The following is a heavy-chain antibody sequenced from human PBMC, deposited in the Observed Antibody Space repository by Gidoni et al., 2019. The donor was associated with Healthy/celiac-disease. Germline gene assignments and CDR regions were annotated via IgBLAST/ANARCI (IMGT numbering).Heavy chain of an antibody. Sequence: EVQLVESGGGLVKPGGSLRLSCAASGFTFSSYSMNWVRQAPGKGLEWVSSISSSSSYIYDADSVKGRFTISRDNAKNSLYLQMNSLRAEDTAVYYCAREAGRIAAAGTKCFSDYWGQGTLVTVSS. V-gene: IGHV3-21*01. CDR2: ISSSSSYI. D-gene: IGHD6-13*01. J-gene: IGHJ4*02. CDR1: GFTFSSYS. CDR3: AREAGRIAAAGTKCFSDY.